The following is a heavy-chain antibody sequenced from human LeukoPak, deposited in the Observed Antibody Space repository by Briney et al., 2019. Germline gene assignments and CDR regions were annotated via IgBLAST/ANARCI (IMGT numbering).Heavy chain of an antibody. CDR1: DGSISSNSYY. CDR2: ISYSGRT. V-gene: IGHV4-39*01. Sequence: SETLSLTCTVSDGSISSNSYYWGWIRQPRGEGLECNGSISYSGRTYYNPSLESRVTISVDASKNQFSLELNSVTAADTAVYYCARDQQYHRPAGWFDPWGQGTLVTVSS. CDR3: ARDQQYHRPAGWFDP. J-gene: IGHJ5*02. D-gene: IGHD1-14*01.